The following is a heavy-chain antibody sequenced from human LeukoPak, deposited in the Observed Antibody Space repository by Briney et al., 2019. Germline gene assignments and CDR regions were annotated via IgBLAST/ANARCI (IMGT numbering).Heavy chain of an antibody. CDR3: ARDRGPTDRGAFDI. CDR2: KKQDGSEK. CDR1: GFTFSSDW. D-gene: IGHD2-21*02. J-gene: IGHJ3*02. Sequence: GGSLRLSCAASGFTFSSDWMSWVRQAPGKGLEWLAKKKQDGSEKYYVDSVKGRFTISRDNAKNSLYLQMNSLRAEDTAVYYCARDRGPTDRGAFDIWGQGTMVTVSS. V-gene: IGHV3-7*01.